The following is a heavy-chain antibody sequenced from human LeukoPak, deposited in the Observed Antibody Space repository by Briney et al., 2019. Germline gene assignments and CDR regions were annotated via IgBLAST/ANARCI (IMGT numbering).Heavy chain of an antibody. CDR2: ISYDGSNK. Sequence: GSLRLSCAASGFTFSSYAMHWVRQAPGKGLEWVAVISYDGSNKYYADSVKGRFTISRDNSKNTLYLQMNSLRAEDTGVYYCAREVIVVVPAATPYYYGMDVWGQGTTVTVSS. CDR3: AREVIVVVPAATPYYYGMDV. CDR1: GFTFSSYA. J-gene: IGHJ6*02. D-gene: IGHD2-2*01. V-gene: IGHV3-30-3*01.